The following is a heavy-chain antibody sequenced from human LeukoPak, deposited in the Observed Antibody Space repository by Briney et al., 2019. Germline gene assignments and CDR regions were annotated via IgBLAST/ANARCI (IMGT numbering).Heavy chain of an antibody. CDR2: FHNSGTS. D-gene: IGHD3-10*01. V-gene: IGHV4-59*01. CDR1: DDSISDYY. Sequence: NPSETLSLTCTVSDDSISDYYRGWIRQPPGKGLEWIGYFHNSGTSTYNPSLKSRVTISVDTSKNQFSLKLSSVTAADTAVYYCARGGFGELLSSVMGRAPLDYWGQGTLVTVSS. J-gene: IGHJ4*02. CDR3: ARGGFGELLSSVMGRAPLDY.